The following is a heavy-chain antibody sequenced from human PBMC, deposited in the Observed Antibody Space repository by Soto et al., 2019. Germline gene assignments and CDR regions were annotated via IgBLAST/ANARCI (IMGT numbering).Heavy chain of an antibody. CDR1: GDIFDSLT. J-gene: IGHJ6*03. CDR2: IIPVLGMA. CDR3: ARELGGYDYLYYYYYMDV. Sequence: QVQLVQSGAEMKKPGSSVKVSCQASGDIFDSLTINWVRQAPGQGLEWMGRIIPVLGMANYAQKFKGRVTIIADKSTTTVYMELSSLTSDDTAVYYCARELGGYDYLYYYYYMDVWGEGTKVTVSS. D-gene: IGHD5-12*01. V-gene: IGHV1-69*08.